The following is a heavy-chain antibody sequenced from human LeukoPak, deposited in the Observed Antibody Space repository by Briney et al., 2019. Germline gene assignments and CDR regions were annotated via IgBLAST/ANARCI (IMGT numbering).Heavy chain of an antibody. CDR2: IYYSGST. D-gene: IGHD1-26*01. CDR1: GASISGDY. V-gene: IGHV4-59*01. J-gene: IGHJ4*02. Sequence: SETLSLTCTVSGASISGDYWSWIRQSPGKGLEWIGYIYYSGSTNYNPSLKSRVTISVDTSKNQFSLKLSSVTAADTAVYYCAAGPWELDFWGQGTLVTVSS. CDR3: AAGPWELDF.